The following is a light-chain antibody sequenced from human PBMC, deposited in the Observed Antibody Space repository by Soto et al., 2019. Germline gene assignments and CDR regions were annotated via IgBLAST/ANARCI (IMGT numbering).Light chain of an antibody. CDR2: KAS. CDR1: QSIGSW. CDR3: QHYNSYSEA. Sequence: DTQMTQSPSTLSASVGDRVTITCRASQSIGSWLAWYQQKPGKAPKILIYKASTLKSGVPSRFSGSGSGTDFTLTISSLQPDDFATYYCQHYNSYSEAFGQGTKVDIK. J-gene: IGKJ1*01. V-gene: IGKV1-5*03.